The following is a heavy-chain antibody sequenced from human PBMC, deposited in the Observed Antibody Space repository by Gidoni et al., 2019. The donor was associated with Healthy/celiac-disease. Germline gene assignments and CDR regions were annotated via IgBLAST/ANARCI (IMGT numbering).Heavy chain of an antibody. Sequence: QVQLVESGGGVVQPGRSLRLSCAASGFTFSSYGMHWVRQAPGKGLEWVAVISYDGSNKYYADSVKGRFTISRDNSKNTLYLQMNSLRAEDTAVYYCAKEWLGSAFDIWGQGTMVTVSS. CDR1: GFTFSSYG. J-gene: IGHJ3*02. V-gene: IGHV3-30*18. CDR3: AKEWLGSAFDI. D-gene: IGHD6-19*01. CDR2: ISYDGSNK.